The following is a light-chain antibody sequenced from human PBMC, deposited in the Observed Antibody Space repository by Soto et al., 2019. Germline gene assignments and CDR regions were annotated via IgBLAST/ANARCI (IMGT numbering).Light chain of an antibody. V-gene: IGLV2-8*01. J-gene: IGLJ1*01. CDR1: SGDIGTYNL. CDR2: EAN. CDR3: SSYAVTNIFV. Sequence: QSVLTQPASVSGSPGQSITISCTGTSGDIGTYNLVSWYQQHPGRAPKLIIFEANKRPSGVPDRFSGSKSGSTASLTVSGLQAEDEAEYYCSSYAVTNIFVFGTGTKLTVL.